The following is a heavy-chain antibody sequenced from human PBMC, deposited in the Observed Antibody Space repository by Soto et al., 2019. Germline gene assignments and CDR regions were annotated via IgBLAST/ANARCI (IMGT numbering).Heavy chain of an antibody. J-gene: IGHJ6*02. CDR1: GYSFTSYW. CDR3: ARTAAAGKYYNGMDV. V-gene: IGHV5-51*01. D-gene: IGHD6-13*01. Sequence: PGESLKISCKGSGYSFTSYWIGWVRQMPGKGLELMGIIYPGDSDTRYSPSFQGQVTISSDKSISTAYLQWSSLKASDTAIYYCARTAAAGKYYNGMDVWGQGTTVTVSS. CDR2: IYPGDSDT.